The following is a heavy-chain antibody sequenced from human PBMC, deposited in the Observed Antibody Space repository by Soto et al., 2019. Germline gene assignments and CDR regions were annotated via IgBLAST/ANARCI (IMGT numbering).Heavy chain of an antibody. CDR2: INPSGGST. Sequence: QVQLVQPGAEVKKPGASVKVSCKASGYTFTSYYMHWVRQAPGQGLEWMGIINPSGGSTTYAQKLQGRDTMARDTSTSTVDMERSSLRSEDTAVYYWARDRGGSYLNFDYWGQGTLVTVSS. CDR1: GYTFTSYY. CDR3: ARDRGGSYLNFDY. D-gene: IGHD1-26*01. V-gene: IGHV1-46*03. J-gene: IGHJ4*02.